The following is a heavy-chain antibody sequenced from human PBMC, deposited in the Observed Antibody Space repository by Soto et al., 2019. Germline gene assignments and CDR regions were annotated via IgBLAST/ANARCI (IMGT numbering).Heavy chain of an antibody. CDR1: GYTFTSYY. J-gene: IGHJ6*03. V-gene: IGHV1-46*03. CDR2: INPSGGST. Sequence: ASVKVSCKASGYTFTSYYMHWVRQAPGQGLEWMGIINPSGGSTSYAQKFQGRVTMTRDTSTSTVYMELSSLRSEDTAVYYCARCSGGTRGGYRTYYYYYYMDVWGKGTTVTVSS. D-gene: IGHD2-15*01. CDR3: ARCSGGTRGGYRTYYYYYYMDV.